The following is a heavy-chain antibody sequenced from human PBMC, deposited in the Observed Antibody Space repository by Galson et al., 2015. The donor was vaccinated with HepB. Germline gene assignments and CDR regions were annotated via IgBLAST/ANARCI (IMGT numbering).Heavy chain of an antibody. J-gene: IGHJ1*01. CDR3: AKDMGRGQWLVLGYFQH. D-gene: IGHD6-19*01. V-gene: IGHV3-9*01. CDR2: ISWNSGSI. CDR1: GFTFDDYA. Sequence: SLRLSCAASGFTFDDYAMHWVRQAPGKGLEWVSGISWNSGSIGYADSVKGRFTISRDNAKNSLYLQMNSLRAEDTALYYCAKDMGRGQWLVLGYFQHWGQGTLVTVSS.